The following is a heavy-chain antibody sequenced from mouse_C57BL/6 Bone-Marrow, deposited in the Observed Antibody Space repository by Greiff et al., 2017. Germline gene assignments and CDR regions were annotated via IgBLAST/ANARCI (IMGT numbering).Heavy chain of an antibody. CDR2: IDPETGGT. V-gene: IGHV1-15*01. J-gene: IGHJ4*01. CDR3: TSPRDY. Sequence: QVQLKQSGAELVRPGASVTLSCKASGYTFTDYEMHWVKQTPVHGLEWIGAIDPETGGTAYNQKFKGKAILTADTSSSPAFLELRSLTSEDSAVYYCTSPRDYWGQGTSGTVSS. CDR1: GYTFTDYE.